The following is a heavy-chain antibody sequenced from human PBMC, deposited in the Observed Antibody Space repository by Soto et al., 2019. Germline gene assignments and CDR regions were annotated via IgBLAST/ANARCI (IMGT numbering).Heavy chain of an antibody. J-gene: IGHJ4*02. CDR1: GFTFSSYS. D-gene: IGHD1-7*01. V-gene: IGHV3-23*01. CDR2: ISGSGGST. CDR3: AKGLTGTTVF. Sequence: HPGGSLRLSCAASGFTFSSYSMNWVRQAPGKGLEWVSAISGSGGSTCYADSVKGRFTISRDNSKNTLYLQMNSLRAEDTAVYYCAKGLTGTTVFWGQGTLVTVSS.